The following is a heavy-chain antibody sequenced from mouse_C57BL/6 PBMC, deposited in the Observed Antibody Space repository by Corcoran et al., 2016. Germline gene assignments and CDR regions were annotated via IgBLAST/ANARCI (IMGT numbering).Heavy chain of an antibody. Sequence: EVQLQQSGPELVKPGASVKISCKASGYTFTDYYMNWVKQSHGKSLEWIGDINPNNGGTSYNQKFKGKATLTVDKSSSTAYMELRSLTSEDSAVYYCARSRFDFDYWGQGTTLTVSS. CDR3: ARSRFDFDY. J-gene: IGHJ2*01. V-gene: IGHV1-26*01. CDR1: GYTFTDYY. CDR2: INPNNGGT.